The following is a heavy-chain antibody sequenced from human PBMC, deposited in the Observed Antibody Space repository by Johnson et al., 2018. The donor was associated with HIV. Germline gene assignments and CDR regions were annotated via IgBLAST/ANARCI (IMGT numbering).Heavy chain of an antibody. V-gene: IGHV3-30*04. CDR2: ISYDGSNK. Sequence: QVQLVESGGGVVQPGRSLRLSCAASGFTFSSYAMHWVRQAPGKGLEWVAVISYDGSNKYYADSVKGRFTISRDNSKNTLYLQMNSLGAEDTAVYYCARAHDAFDSWGQGTMVTVSS. CDR1: GFTFSSYA. J-gene: IGHJ3*02. CDR3: ARAHDAFDS.